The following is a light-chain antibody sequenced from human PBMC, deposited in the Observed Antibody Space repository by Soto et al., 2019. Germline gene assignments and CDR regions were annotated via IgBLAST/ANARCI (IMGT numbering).Light chain of an antibody. CDR1: QSVGRD. Sequence: EIVMTQSPATLSVSPGEGATLSCRASQSVGRDLAWYQQKPGQAPRLLIYGASTRATGIPARFTGSGSGTEFTLAINSPQSEGFAVYYCQQYGVSQFTFGQGTKLDIK. V-gene: IGKV3-15*01. CDR3: QQYGVSQFT. CDR2: GAS. J-gene: IGKJ2*01.